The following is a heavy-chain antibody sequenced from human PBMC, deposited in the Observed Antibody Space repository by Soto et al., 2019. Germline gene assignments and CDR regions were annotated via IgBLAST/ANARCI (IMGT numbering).Heavy chain of an antibody. CDR3: ANPYYYDSSGYFGYYDYDGMDV. J-gene: IGHJ6*02. CDR1: GFTFSSYA. D-gene: IGHD3-22*01. Sequence: EVQLLESGGALVQPGGSLRLSCAASGFTFSSYAMRWFRQAPGKGLEWVSAISGSGGSTYYAYSVTGRFTISRDNSKITVYLQMNSLRAADTAVYYCANPYYYDSSGYFGYYDYDGMDVWGRGTTVTVSS. V-gene: IGHV3-23*01. CDR2: ISGSGGST.